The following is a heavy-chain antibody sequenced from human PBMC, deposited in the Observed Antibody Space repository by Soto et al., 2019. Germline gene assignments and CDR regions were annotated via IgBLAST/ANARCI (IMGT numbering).Heavy chain of an antibody. CDR3: ARGDDYGDYYFDY. J-gene: IGHJ4*02. CDR1: GFTFSNYA. Sequence: EVQLLESGGGLAQPGGSLRLSCAASGFTFSNYAMSWVRQAPGKGLEWVSSICGGGGSPQYADSVKGRFTISRDNSKNTLYLQMNSLRAEDTAVYYCARGDDYGDYYFDYWGQGTLVTVSS. D-gene: IGHD4-17*01. V-gene: IGHV3-23*01. CDR2: ICGGGGSP.